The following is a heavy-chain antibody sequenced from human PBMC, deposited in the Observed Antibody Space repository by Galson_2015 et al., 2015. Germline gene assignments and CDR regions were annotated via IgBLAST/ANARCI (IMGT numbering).Heavy chain of an antibody. CDR1: GGSISSSNW. CDR3: ARVGGIAARPNYYYYYMDV. Sequence: SETLSLTCAVSGGSISSSNWWSWVRQPPGKGLEWIGEIYHSGSTNYNPSLKSRVTISVDKSKNQFSLKLSSVTAADTAVYYCARVGGIAARPNYYYYYMDVWGKGTTVTVSS. V-gene: IGHV4-4*02. J-gene: IGHJ6*03. CDR2: IYHSGST. D-gene: IGHD6-6*01.